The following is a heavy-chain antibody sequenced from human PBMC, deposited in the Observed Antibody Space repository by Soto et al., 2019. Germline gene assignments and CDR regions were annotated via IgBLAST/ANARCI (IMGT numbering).Heavy chain of an antibody. D-gene: IGHD2-2*01. J-gene: IGHJ5*02. CDR3: ARIYCTTTTCDSWFDP. Sequence: PGESLKISCKGSGYSFTSYWISWVRQMPGKGLEWMGRIDPSDSYTNYSPSFQGHVTISADKSISTAYLQWSSLKASDTAMYFCARIYCTTTTCDSWFDPWGQGTLVTV. CDR2: IDPSDSYT. V-gene: IGHV5-10-1*01. CDR1: GYSFTSYW.